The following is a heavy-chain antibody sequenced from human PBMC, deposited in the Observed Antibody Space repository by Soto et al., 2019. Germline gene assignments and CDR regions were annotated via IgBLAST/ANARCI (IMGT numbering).Heavy chain of an antibody. CDR3: ASNYYGSGIIHNSFDP. Sequence: QVQLVQSGAEVKKPGSSVKVSCKASRGTFSSYAISWVRQAPGQGLEWMGGIIPIFGTANYAQKFQGRVTITADESTSTAYMELSSLRSEDTAVYYCASNYYGSGIIHNSFDPWGQGTLVTVSS. V-gene: IGHV1-69*12. CDR1: RGTFSSYA. D-gene: IGHD3-10*01. J-gene: IGHJ5*02. CDR2: IIPIFGTA.